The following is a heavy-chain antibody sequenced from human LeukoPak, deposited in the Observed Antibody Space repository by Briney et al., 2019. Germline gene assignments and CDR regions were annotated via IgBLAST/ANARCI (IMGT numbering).Heavy chain of an antibody. CDR2: INTNTGIP. D-gene: IGHD5-18*01. Sequence: GASVKAACKTSGYTFPNHAINWVRQAPGQGLEWMGWINTNTGIPTYAQGFFTGRYVFSLDTSASTAYLQSNGLKADDTAVYYCGRDPRLGIRGYTYGYIDHWGQGTLLTVAS. CDR1: GYTFPNHA. J-gene: IGHJ4*02. CDR3: GRDPRLGIRGYTYGYIDH. V-gene: IGHV7-4-1*02.